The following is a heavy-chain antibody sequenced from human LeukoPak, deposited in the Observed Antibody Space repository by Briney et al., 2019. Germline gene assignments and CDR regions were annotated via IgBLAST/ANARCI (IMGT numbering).Heavy chain of an antibody. Sequence: GGSLRLSCAASGFTFSNYWMHWVRQAPGKGPVWISRLSPDGSDTNYADSVKGRFTVSRDNAKNTQYLQMNSLRADGTAVYYCASNLAGSSRDYWGQGTLVTVSS. CDR2: LSPDGSDT. V-gene: IGHV3-74*01. D-gene: IGHD6-13*01. CDR3: ASNLAGSSRDY. J-gene: IGHJ4*02. CDR1: GFTFSNYW.